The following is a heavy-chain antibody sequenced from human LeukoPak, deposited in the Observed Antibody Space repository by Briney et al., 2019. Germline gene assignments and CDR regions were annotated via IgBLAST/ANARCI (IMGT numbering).Heavy chain of an antibody. V-gene: IGHV3-74*01. CDR2: INRDGSGT. Sequence: PGGSLRLSCAASGFTFSTYWMHWVRQAPGKGLVWVSRINRDGSGTNYADSVKGRFTISRDNAKNTLYLQMSSLRAEETAVYYCTKDLSYSLDYWGQGTLVTVSS. J-gene: IGHJ4*02. CDR3: TKDLSYSLDY. CDR1: GFTFSTYW. D-gene: IGHD4-11*01.